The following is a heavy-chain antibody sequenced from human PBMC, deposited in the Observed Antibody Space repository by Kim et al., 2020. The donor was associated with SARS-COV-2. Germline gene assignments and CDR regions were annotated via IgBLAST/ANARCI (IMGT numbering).Heavy chain of an antibody. CDR3: VREGGNSGRCGIFGR. CDR2: MSFDGFSK. V-gene: IGHV3-30*19. CDR1: GSTISNHI. D-gene: IGHD6-19*01. J-gene: IGHJ4*02. Sequence: GGSLRLSCVMSGSTISNHIIHWVRQAPGKGLEWVAAMSFDGFSKYFTASVKGRFTISRDESKNTVWLQLNSLRDEDSGIYHCVREGGNSGRCGIFGRWGPGTLDTDST.